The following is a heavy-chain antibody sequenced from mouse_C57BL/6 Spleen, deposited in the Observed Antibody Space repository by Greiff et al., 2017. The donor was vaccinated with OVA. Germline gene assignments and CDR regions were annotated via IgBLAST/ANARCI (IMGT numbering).Heavy chain of an antibody. Sequence: VQLQQSGAELAKPGASVKLSCKASGYTFTSYWMHWVKQRPGQGLEWIGYINPSSGYTKSNQKFTDKATLTADKSSSTAYMQLSSQTYEDSAVYYCARSPNDYGSSPAWFAYWGQGTLVTVSA. V-gene: IGHV1-7*01. CDR3: ARSPNDYGSSPAWFAY. J-gene: IGHJ3*01. CDR1: GYTFTSYW. D-gene: IGHD1-1*01. CDR2: INPSSGYT.